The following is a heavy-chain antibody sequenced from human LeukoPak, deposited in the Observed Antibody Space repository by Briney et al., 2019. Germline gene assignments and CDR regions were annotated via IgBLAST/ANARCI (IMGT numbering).Heavy chain of an antibody. V-gene: IGHV4-34*01. CDR1: GGSFSGYY. D-gene: IGHD1-1*01. J-gene: IGHJ4*02. CDR2: INHSGST. CDR3: ARGTVGRR. Sequence: SETLSLTCAVYGGSFSGYYLSWIRQPPGKGLEWIGEINHSGSTNYNPSFKSRVTISVDTSKNQFSLKLSSVTAADTAVYYCARGTVGRRWGQGTLVTVSS.